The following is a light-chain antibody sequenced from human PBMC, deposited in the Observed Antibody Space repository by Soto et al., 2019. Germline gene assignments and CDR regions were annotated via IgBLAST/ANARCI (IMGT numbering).Light chain of an antibody. CDR1: RILLNSDGETY. J-gene: IGKJ5*01. V-gene: IGKV2D-29*01. CDR2: KVS. CDR3: MQSTHLPNT. Sequence: IVMTQTPLSLAVTPGQPASMSCKSSRILLNSDGETYLHWYVQKAGQPPQLLIYKVSNRFSGVSERFSGSASGTDFRLTISRVEAEDFGVYYCMQSTHLPNTFGQGTRLEIK.